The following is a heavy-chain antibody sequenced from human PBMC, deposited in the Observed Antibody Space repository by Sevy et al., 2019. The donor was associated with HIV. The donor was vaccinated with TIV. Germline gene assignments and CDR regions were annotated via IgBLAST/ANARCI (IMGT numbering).Heavy chain of an antibody. CDR2: IYSDGTT. CDR3: VGADRPNQGDF. CDR1: GLTVSRNF. D-gene: IGHD6-6*01. V-gene: IGHV3-53*01. Sequence: GGSLRLSCAASGLTVSRNFMSWIRQAPGKGLEWVSIIYSDGTTFYADSVKGRFTISRDNSRNTLYLQMNTLRAEYTAVYYCVGADRPNQGDFWGQGTLVTVSS. J-gene: IGHJ4*02.